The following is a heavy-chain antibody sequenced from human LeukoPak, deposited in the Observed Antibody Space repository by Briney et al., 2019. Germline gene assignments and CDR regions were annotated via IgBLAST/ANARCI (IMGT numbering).Heavy chain of an antibody. V-gene: IGHV3-23*01. J-gene: IGHJ4*02. CDR3: AKGEDFWSGYYDY. D-gene: IGHD3-3*01. CDR1: GFTFSNRR. CDR2: ISGSGGST. Sequence: GGSLRLSCAASGFTFSNRRMNWVRQAPGKGLEWVSSISGSGGSTFYADFVKGRFTISRDNSKNTLYLQMNSLRAEDTAVYYCAKGEDFWSGYYDYWGQGTLVAVSS.